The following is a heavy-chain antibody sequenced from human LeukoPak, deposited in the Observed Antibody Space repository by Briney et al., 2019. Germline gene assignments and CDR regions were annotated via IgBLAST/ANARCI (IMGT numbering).Heavy chain of an antibody. CDR1: GFTFSSYG. J-gene: IGHJ4*02. CDR3: ARGDFGVVIITAGSFDY. V-gene: IGHV3-23*01. Sequence: PGGSLRLSCAASGFTFSSYGMSWVRQAPGKGLEWVSDISGSGGSTYYADSVKGRFTISRDNAKNSLYLQMNSLRAEDTAVYYCARGDFGVVIITAGSFDYWGQGTLVTVSS. CDR2: ISGSGGST. D-gene: IGHD3-3*01.